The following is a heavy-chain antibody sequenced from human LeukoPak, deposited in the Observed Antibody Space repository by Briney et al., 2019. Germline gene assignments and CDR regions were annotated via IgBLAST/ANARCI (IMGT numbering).Heavy chain of an antibody. Sequence: GGSLRLSCAASGFSFSGYWMTWVRQAPGKGLEWVANVESDGSEKYYVDSVKGRFTISRDNAKSSLYLQMNSLRSDDTAVYYCARGGDYGLFDYWGQGTLVTVSS. CDR3: ARGGDYGLFDY. CDR1: GFSFSGYW. D-gene: IGHD4-17*01. J-gene: IGHJ4*02. CDR2: VESDGSEK. V-gene: IGHV3-7*03.